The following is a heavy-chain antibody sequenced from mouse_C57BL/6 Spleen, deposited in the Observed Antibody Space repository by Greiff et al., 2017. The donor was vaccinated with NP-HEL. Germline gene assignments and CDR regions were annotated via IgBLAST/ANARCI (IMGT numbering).Heavy chain of an antibody. CDR2: ISSGSSTI. CDR1: GFTFSDYG. J-gene: IGHJ4*01. CDR3: ARTEYYSSHYYAMDY. Sequence: DVLLVESGAGFVKPGASLKLSCAASGFTFSDYGMHWVRQAPEKGLEWVAYISSGSSTIYYADTVKGRFTISRDNAKNTLFLQMTILRSEDTAMYYSARTEYYSSHYYAMDYWGQGTSVTVSS. D-gene: IGHD2-5*01. V-gene: IGHV5-17*01.